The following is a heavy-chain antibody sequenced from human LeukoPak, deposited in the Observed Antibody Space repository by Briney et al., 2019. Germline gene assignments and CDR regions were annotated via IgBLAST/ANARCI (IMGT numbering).Heavy chain of an antibody. CDR2: IKQDGSEK. D-gene: IGHD3-22*01. V-gene: IGHV3-7*01. Sequence: GGSLRLSCAASGFTFSSYWMSWVRQAPGKGLEWVANIKQDGSEKYYVDSVRGRFTISRDNAKNSLYLQMNSLRAEDTAVYYCARQYDSSGYFGWGVAFDIWGQGTMVTVSS. CDR1: GFTFSSYW. CDR3: ARQYDSSGYFGWGVAFDI. J-gene: IGHJ3*02.